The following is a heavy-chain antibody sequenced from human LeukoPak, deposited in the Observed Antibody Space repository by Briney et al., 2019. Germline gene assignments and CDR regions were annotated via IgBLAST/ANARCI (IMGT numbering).Heavy chain of an antibody. J-gene: IGHJ5*02. CDR1: GYTFTSYG. CDR2: ISAYNGNT. CDR3: AREVAVAEPYNWFDP. V-gene: IGHV1-18*01. Sequence: ASVKVSCKASGYTFTSYGISWVRQAPGQGLEWMGWISAYNGNTNYAQKLQGRVTMTTDTSTSTAYMELRSLRSDDTAVYYRAREVAVAEPYNWFDPWGQGTLVTVSS. D-gene: IGHD6-19*01.